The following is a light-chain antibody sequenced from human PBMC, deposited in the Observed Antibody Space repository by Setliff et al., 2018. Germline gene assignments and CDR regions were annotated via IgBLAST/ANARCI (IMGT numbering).Light chain of an antibody. J-gene: IGLJ1*01. CDR3: SSYAGSNNPYV. Sequence: QSALTQPASVSGSPGQSITISCTGTSSDVGGYNYVSWYQQHPGKALKLMIYEVSKRPSGVPDRFSGSKSGNTASLTVSGLQAEDEADYYCSSYAGSNNPYVFGTGTKVTVL. V-gene: IGLV2-8*01. CDR1: SSDVGGYNY. CDR2: EVS.